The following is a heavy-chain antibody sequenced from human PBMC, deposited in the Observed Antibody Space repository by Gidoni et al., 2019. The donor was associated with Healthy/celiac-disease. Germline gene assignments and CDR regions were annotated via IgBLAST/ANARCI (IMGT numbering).Heavy chain of an antibody. CDR2: ISSSSNYI. J-gene: IGHJ4*02. V-gene: IGHV3-21*01. CDR3: AREAEAAAGTFDY. D-gene: IGHD6-13*01. CDR1: GSTSSSYS. Sequence: EVQLVEPGGVLVKPGGSLRLSCAASGSTSSSYSMNWVRQAAGKGLEWVSSISSSSNYIYYADSVKGRFTISRDNAKNSLYLQMNSLRAEDTAVYYCAREAEAAAGTFDYWGQGTLVTVSS.